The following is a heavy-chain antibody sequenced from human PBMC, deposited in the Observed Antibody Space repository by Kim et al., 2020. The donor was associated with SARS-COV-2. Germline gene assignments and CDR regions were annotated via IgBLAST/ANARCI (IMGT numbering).Heavy chain of an antibody. CDR3: ARAVAGTFDY. D-gene: IGHD6-19*01. J-gene: IGHJ4*02. CDR1: GFTFSSYA. V-gene: IGHV3-23*03. CDR2: IYSGGSST. Sequence: GGSLRLSCAASGFTFSSYAMSWVRQAPGKGLEWVSVIYSGGSSTYYADSVKGRFTISRDNSKNTLYLQMNSLRAEDTAVYYCARAVAGTFDYWGQGTLVTVSS.